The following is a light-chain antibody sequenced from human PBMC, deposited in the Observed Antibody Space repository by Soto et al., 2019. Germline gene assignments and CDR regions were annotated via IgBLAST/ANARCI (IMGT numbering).Light chain of an antibody. CDR2: DVS. CDR3: SSYASNGDVL. J-gene: IGLJ2*01. V-gene: IGLV2-14*03. Sequence: QSVLTQPASVSGSPGQSITISCTGTSSDVGTYEYVSWYQHHPGKAPKLMIYDVSNRPSGVSDRFSGSKSGNTASLTISGLQVEDEAVYYCSSYASNGDVLFGGGTNLPAL. CDR1: SSDVGTYEY.